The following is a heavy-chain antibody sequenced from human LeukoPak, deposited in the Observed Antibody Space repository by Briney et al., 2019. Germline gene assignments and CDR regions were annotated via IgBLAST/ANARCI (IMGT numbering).Heavy chain of an antibody. V-gene: IGHV4-39*01. D-gene: IGHD4-23*01. CDR3: ARTVGTHRFDY. CDR2: IYYNGNT. Sequence: SETLSLTCTVSWGFISSSDYYWGWIRQPPGERLEWIGTIYYNGNTYYNPSLQSRVIISVDTSKNQFSLKLTSVTAPDTAVYYCARTVGTHRFDYWGQGILVTVSS. J-gene: IGHJ4*02. CDR1: WGFISSSDYY.